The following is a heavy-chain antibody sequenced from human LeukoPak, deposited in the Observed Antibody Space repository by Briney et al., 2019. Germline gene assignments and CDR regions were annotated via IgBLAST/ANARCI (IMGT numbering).Heavy chain of an antibody. V-gene: IGHV4-59*01. CDR2: IYYSGST. Sequence: KSSETLSLTCTVSGGSISSYYWNWIRQPPGKGLEWLGYIYYSGSTNYNPSLKSRVTILVDTSKNQFSLKLSSVTAADTAVYYCARATYYYDSSGYSYYDYYYMDVWGKGTTVTISS. J-gene: IGHJ6*03. CDR1: GGSISSYY. CDR3: ARATYYYDSSGYSYYDYYYMDV. D-gene: IGHD3-22*01.